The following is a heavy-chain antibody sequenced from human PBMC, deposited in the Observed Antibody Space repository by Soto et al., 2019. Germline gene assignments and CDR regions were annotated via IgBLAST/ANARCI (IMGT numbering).Heavy chain of an antibody. CDR3: TREAIVAENWFDP. D-gene: IGHD5-12*01. V-gene: IGHV1-3*01. Sequence: QVPLVQSGTEVKRPGASVKVSCRASGYSFVDYALHWVRQAPGQGLEWVGWMNPNTGNIKYSHKFEDRVSISRDTATSTACMELRGLRSEDTAVYFCTREAIVAENWFDPWGQGTLVTVSS. J-gene: IGHJ5*02. CDR1: GYSFVDYA. CDR2: MNPNTGNI.